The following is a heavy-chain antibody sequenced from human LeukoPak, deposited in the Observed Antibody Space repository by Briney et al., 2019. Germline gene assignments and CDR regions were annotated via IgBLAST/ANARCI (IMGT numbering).Heavy chain of an antibody. Sequence: GGSLRLSCAASGFTFSSYEMNWVRQAPGKGLEWVSYISSSGSTIYYADSVKGRFTISRDNAKNSLYLQMNSLRAEDTAVYYCAKGRDVDIVATITGGWGQGTLVTVSS. V-gene: IGHV3-48*03. J-gene: IGHJ4*02. CDR3: AKGRDVDIVATITGG. CDR1: GFTFSSYE. D-gene: IGHD5-12*01. CDR2: ISSSGSTI.